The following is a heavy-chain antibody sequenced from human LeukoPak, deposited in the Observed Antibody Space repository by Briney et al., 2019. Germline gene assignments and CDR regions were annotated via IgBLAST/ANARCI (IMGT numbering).Heavy chain of an antibody. D-gene: IGHD3-22*01. Sequence: SETLSLTCTVSGVSISSYYWSWIRQPPGKGLEWIGYIYYSGSTNYNPSLKSRVTISVDTSKNQFSLKLSSVTAADTAVYYCARDPSYYYDSSGYRIWGQGTLVTVSS. V-gene: IGHV4-59*01. CDR2: IYYSGST. CDR1: GVSISSYY. J-gene: IGHJ4*02. CDR3: ARDPSYYYDSSGYRI.